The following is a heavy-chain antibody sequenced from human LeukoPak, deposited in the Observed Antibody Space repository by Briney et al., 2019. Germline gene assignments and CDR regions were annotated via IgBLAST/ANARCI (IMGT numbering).Heavy chain of an antibody. CDR3: ASDLIYYYDSSGYYYALDY. V-gene: IGHV1-2*02. D-gene: IGHD3-22*01. Sequence: ASVKVSCKASGYTFTGYYMHWVRQAPGQGLEWMGWINPNSGSTNYAQKFQGRVTMTRDTSISTAYMELSRLRSDDTAVYYCASDLIYYYDSSGYYYALDYWGQGTLVTVSS. CDR1: GYTFTGYY. CDR2: INPNSGST. J-gene: IGHJ4*02.